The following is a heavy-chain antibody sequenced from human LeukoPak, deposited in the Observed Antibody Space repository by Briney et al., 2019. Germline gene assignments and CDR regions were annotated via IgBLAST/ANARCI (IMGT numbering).Heavy chain of an antibody. CDR3: ARGLD. CDR1: GFTFSSYG. CDR2: ISGSGRST. J-gene: IGHJ3*01. V-gene: IGHV3-23*01. Sequence: PGGSLRLSCAASGFTFSSYGMSWVRQAPGKGLEWVSTISGSGRSTYYADSVKGRFTISRDNANNSVYLQMNNLRPEDTAVYYCARGLDWGRGTMVTVYS.